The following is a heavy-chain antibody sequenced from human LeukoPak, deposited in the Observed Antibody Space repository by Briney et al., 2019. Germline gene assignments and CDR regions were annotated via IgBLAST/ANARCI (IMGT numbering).Heavy chain of an antibody. CDR1: GYTFTGYY. CDR3: ARDRFSMATYLSYYYGMDV. Sequence: ASVKVSCKASGYTFTGYYMHRVRQAPGQGLEWMGWINPNSGGTNYAQKFQGRVTMTRDTSISTAYMELSRLRSDDTAVYYCARDRFSMATYLSYYYGMDVWGQGTTVTVSS. J-gene: IGHJ6*02. V-gene: IGHV1-2*02. D-gene: IGHD5-24*01. CDR2: INPNSGGT.